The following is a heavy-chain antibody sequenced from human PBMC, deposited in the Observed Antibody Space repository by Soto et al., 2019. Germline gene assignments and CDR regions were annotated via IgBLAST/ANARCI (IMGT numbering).Heavy chain of an antibody. J-gene: IGHJ5*02. Sequence: SETLSLSCTVSGGSITDYSWVWIRQPAGKGLEWIGRIFSSGSTNYNPSLKGRITMSLDTSKNQFSLKLNSATATDTAVYFCARDQGVVVTADNWFDPWGQGILVTVSS. V-gene: IGHV4-4*07. CDR3: ARDQGVVVTADNWFDP. D-gene: IGHD2-21*02. CDR1: GGSITDYS. CDR2: IFSSGST.